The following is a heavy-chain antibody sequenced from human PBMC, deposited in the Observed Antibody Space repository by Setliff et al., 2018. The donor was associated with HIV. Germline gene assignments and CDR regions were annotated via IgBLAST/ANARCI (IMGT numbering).Heavy chain of an antibody. CDR2: INPSNGAT. J-gene: IGHJ3*02. Sequence: ASVKVSCKASGYTFTDYFVHWVRQAPGQGLEWVGRINPSNGATDFGQKFQGWITMTRDTSSRTAYLEVNRLTSDDTAVYYCAREYDVLSGSYISAFDIWGQGTMVTVSS. D-gene: IGHD3-3*01. CDR3: AREYDVLSGSYISAFDI. CDR1: GYTFTDYF. V-gene: IGHV1-2*04.